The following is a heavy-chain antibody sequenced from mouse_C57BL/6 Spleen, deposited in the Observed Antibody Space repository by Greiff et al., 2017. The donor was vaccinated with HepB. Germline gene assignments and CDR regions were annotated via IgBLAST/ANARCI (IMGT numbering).Heavy chain of an antibody. J-gene: IGHJ1*03. CDR2: IDPSDSET. V-gene: IGHV1-52*01. Sequence: QVQLQQPGAELVRPGSSVKLSCKASGYTFTSYWMHWVKQRPIQGLEWIGNIDPSDSETHYNQKFKDKATLTVDKSSSTAYMQLSSLTSEDSAVYFCARSDYDYWYFDVWGTGTTVTVSS. CDR1: GYTFTSYW. CDR3: ARSDYDYWYFDV. D-gene: IGHD2-4*01.